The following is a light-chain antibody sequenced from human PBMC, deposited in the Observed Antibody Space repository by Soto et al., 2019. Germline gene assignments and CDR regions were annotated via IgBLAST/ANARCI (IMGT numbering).Light chain of an antibody. J-gene: IGKJ1*01. CDR1: QSISSW. V-gene: IGKV1-5*01. CDR2: DAS. Sequence: IQITKSPSTLSASVGDRVTITCRASQSISSWLAWYQQKPGKAPKLLIYDASSLESGVPSRFSGSGSGTELTLTISSLQPDDFATYYCQQYNSYPWTFGQGTKVEIK. CDR3: QQYNSYPWT.